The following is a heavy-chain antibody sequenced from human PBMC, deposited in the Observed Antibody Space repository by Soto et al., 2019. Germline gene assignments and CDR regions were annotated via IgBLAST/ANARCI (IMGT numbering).Heavy chain of an antibody. V-gene: IGHV3-21*04. Sequence: EVQLVESGGGLVKPGGSLRLSCAASGFAFSSYSMNWVRQAPGKGLEWVSSISSTGTFIYYGDSVKGRFTVSRDNAQSSLYRQMSSLRAENSAVYYCARWYTGITDSERAGIASWGHGPLVTVSS. CDR1: GFAFSSYS. CDR3: ARWYTGITDSERAGIAS. D-gene: IGHD1-20*01. J-gene: IGHJ5*01. CDR2: ISSTGTFI.